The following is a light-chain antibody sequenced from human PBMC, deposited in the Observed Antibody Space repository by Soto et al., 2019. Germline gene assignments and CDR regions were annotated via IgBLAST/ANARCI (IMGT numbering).Light chain of an antibody. J-gene: IGLJ3*02. CDR1: SSDVGGYNY. V-gene: IGLV2-14*01. CDR2: EVS. Sequence: QSALTQPASVSGSPGQSITISCTGTSSDVGGYNYVSWYQQHPGKAPKLMIYEVSNRPSGVANRFSGSKSGNTASLTISGLKIEDDADYSCIPYTSLSTRLFGGGPKPPS. CDR3: IPYTSLSTRL.